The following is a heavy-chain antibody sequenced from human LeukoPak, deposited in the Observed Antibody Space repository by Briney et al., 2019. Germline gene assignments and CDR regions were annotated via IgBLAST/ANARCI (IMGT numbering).Heavy chain of an antibody. D-gene: IGHD3-10*01. J-gene: IGHJ5*02. Sequence: ASVKVSCKVSGYTLTELSMHWVRQAPGKGLEWMGGFDPEVGETIYAQKFQGTVTMTEDTSTDTAYMELSSLRSEYTAVYYCATKASHPPSATYYYGSGSEPWFDPWGQGTLVTVSS. CDR3: ATKASHPPSATYYYGSGSEPWFDP. CDR2: FDPEVGET. CDR1: GYTLTELS. V-gene: IGHV1-24*01.